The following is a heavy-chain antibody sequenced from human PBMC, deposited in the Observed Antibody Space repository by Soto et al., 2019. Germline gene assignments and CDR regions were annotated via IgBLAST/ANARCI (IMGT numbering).Heavy chain of an antibody. CDR2: INPSGGST. CDR3: ARGFCTTTTCLVGDF. V-gene: IGHV1-46*01. Sequence: QVRLVQSGAEVKKPRASVKISCKSSGYTFTSYYMHWVRQAPGQGLEWMGMINPSGGSTNYAQRFQGRVTMTRDTSTSTVYMELSDLRSEDTDVYYCARGFCTTTTCLVGDFWGQGTLVTVSS. D-gene: IGHD2-2*01. J-gene: IGHJ4*02. CDR1: GYTFTSYY.